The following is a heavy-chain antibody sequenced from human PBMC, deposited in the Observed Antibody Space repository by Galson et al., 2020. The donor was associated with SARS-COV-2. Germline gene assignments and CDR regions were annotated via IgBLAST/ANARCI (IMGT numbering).Heavy chain of an antibody. J-gene: IGHJ3*02. Sequence: GGSLRLSCAASGFTFSSYDMHWVRQATGNGLEWVSAIGTAGDTYYPGSVKGRFTISRENAKNSLYLQMNSLRAGDTAVYYCARALYDSSGYYFAFDIWGQGTMVTVSS. CDR3: ARALYDSSGYYFAFDI. V-gene: IGHV3-13*01. D-gene: IGHD3-22*01. CDR1: GFTFSSYD. CDR2: IGTAGDT.